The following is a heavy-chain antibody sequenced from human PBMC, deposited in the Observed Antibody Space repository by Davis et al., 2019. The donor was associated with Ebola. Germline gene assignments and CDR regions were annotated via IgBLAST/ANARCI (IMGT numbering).Heavy chain of an antibody. D-gene: IGHD5-24*01. Sequence: ESLKISCGASGFTFSSYWMHWIRQTPGKGLVWVSRITPDGTYTNYVDSVKGRFSISRDNAKNTLYMQMDSLRGEDSAVYYCVRGGGGGPTNDGFDLWGQGTTVTVSS. V-gene: IGHV3-74*01. J-gene: IGHJ6*02. CDR1: GFTFSSYW. CDR2: ITPDGTYT. CDR3: VRGGGGGPTNDGFDL.